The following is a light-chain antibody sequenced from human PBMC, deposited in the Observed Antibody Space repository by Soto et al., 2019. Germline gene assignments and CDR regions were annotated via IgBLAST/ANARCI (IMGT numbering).Light chain of an antibody. CDR2: GAS. J-gene: IGKJ4*01. V-gene: IGKV3-20*01. Sequence: EIVLTQSPGTLSLSPGERATLSCRASQSVSSSYLAWYQQKPGQAPRLLIHGASSRATGIPDRFSGSGSGTDFTLTISRLEPEDCAVYYCQQYGSSSLTFGGGTKVEIK. CDR3: QQYGSSSLT. CDR1: QSVSSSY.